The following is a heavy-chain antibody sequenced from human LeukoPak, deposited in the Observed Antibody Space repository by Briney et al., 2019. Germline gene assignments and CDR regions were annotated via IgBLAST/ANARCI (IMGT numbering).Heavy chain of an antibody. J-gene: IGHJ6*03. CDR2: IYYSGST. CDR3: ARASVPVAPLYYYYYMDV. CDR1: GGSISSYY. V-gene: IGHV4-59*01. Sequence: SETLSLTCTVSGGSISSYYWSWIRQPPGKGLEWIGYIYYSGSTHYNPSLKSRVTISVDTSKNQFSLKLSSVTAADTAVYYCARASVPVAPLYYYYYMDVWGKGTTVTVSS. D-gene: IGHD2-15*01.